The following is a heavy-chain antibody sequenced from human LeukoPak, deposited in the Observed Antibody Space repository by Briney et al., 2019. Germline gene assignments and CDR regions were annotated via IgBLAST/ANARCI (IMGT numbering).Heavy chain of an antibody. CDR1: GGTFSSYA. D-gene: IGHD4-11*01. Sequence: SVKVSCKASGGTFSSYAISWVRQAPGQGLEWMGGIIPIFGTANYAQKFQGRVTITADKSTSTAYMELSRLRSDDTAVYYCARDYPRLQGYWGQGTLVTVSS. V-gene: IGHV1-69*06. CDR2: IIPIFGTA. J-gene: IGHJ4*02. CDR3: ARDYPRLQGY.